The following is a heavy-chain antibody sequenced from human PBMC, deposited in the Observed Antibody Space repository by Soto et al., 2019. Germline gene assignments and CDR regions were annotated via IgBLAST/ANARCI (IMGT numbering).Heavy chain of an antibody. Sequence: EVQLVESGGGLVQPGGSLRLSCAASGFTFSSYSMNWVRQAPGKGLEWVSYISSSRTTIYYADSVKGRFTICRDNAKNSRYLQMNSLRAEATAVYYCAREAGSTWYAFDYWGQGTLVTVSS. D-gene: IGHD6-13*01. CDR3: AREAGSTWYAFDY. CDR1: GFTFSSYS. CDR2: ISSSRTTI. V-gene: IGHV3-48*01. J-gene: IGHJ4*02.